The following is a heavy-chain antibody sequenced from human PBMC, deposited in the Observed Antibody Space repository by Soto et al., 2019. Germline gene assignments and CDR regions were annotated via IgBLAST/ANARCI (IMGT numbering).Heavy chain of an antibody. V-gene: IGHV3-23*01. D-gene: IGHD6-19*01. J-gene: IGHJ4*02. Sequence: GGSLRLCCAASGFPFSRCAMNWVRQAPGKGLEWVSTISHSDHSTYYADSVKGRFTVSRDNSENTLYLQMNGLRAEDTAIYYCAKRGGDSGWGDFDSRGQAILVTVSS. CDR3: AKRGGDSGWGDFDS. CDR1: GFPFSRCA. CDR2: ISHSDHST.